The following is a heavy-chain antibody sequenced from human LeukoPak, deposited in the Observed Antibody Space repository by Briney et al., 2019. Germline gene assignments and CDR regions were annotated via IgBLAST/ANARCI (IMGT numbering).Heavy chain of an antibody. D-gene: IGHD6-19*01. CDR3: ARVPLNSSGWYYYYYGMDV. V-gene: IGHV6-1*01. CDR2: TYYRSKWYS. CDR1: GDSVSSNSAA. J-gene: IGHJ6*02. Sequence: SQTLSLTCAISGDSVSSNSAAWNWIRQSPSRGLEWLGRTYYRSKWYSDYAVSVKSRITINPDTSKNQFSLQLNSVTPEDTAVYYCARVPLNSSGWYYYYYGMDVWGQGTTVTVSS.